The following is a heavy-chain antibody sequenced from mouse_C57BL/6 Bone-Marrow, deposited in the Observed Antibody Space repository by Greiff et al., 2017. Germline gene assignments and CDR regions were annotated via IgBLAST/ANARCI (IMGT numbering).Heavy chain of an antibody. CDR2: ISDGGSYT. V-gene: IGHV5-4*03. CDR1: GFTFSSYA. Sequence: EVKVVESGGGLVKPGGSLKLSCAASGFTFSSYAMSWVRQTPEKRLEWVATISDGGSYTYYPDNVKGRFTISRDNAKNNRYLQMSHLKSEDTALYYCARARDDDVAGFAYWGQGTLVTVSA. J-gene: IGHJ3*01. CDR3: ARARDDDVAGFAY. D-gene: IGHD2-4*01.